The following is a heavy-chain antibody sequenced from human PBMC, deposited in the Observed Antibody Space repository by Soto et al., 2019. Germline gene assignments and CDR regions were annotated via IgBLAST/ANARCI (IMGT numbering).Heavy chain of an antibody. V-gene: IGHV5-51*01. J-gene: IGHJ6*02. D-gene: IGHD5-12*01. CDR3: ARHQVTIVAIGVGHYYGMDV. Sequence: PGESLKISCKGSGYSFTSYWIGWVRQMPGKGLEWMGIIYPGDSDTRYSPSFQGQVTISADKSISTAYLQWSSLKASDTAMYYCARHQVTIVAIGVGHYYGMDVWGQGTTVTVSS. CDR2: IYPGDSDT. CDR1: GYSFTSYW.